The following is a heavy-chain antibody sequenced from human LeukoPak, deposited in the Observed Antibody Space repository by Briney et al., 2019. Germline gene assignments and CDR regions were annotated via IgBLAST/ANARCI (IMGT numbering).Heavy chain of an antibody. Sequence: PGRSLRLSCAASGFTFSSYGMHWVRQAPGKGLERVAVIWYDGSNKYYADSVKGRFTISRDNSKNTLYLQMNCLRAEDTAVYYCARGAVAAAGTPDYWGQGTLVTVSS. J-gene: IGHJ4*02. CDR2: IWYDGSNK. V-gene: IGHV3-33*01. CDR1: GFTFSSYG. D-gene: IGHD6-13*01. CDR3: ARGAVAAAGTPDY.